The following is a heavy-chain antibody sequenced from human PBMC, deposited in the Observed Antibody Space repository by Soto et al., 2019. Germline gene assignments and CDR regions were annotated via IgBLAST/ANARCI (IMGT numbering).Heavy chain of an antibody. CDR2: IIPIFGTA. CDR1: GGTFSSYA. Sequence: SVKVSCKASGGTFSSYAISWVRQAPGQGLEWMGGIIPIFGTANYAQKFQGRVTITADKSTSTAYMELSSLRSEDTAVYYCARSGAFYDILTGLNWFDPWGQGTLVTVS. CDR3: ARSGAFYDILTGLNWFDP. V-gene: IGHV1-69*06. D-gene: IGHD3-9*01. J-gene: IGHJ5*02.